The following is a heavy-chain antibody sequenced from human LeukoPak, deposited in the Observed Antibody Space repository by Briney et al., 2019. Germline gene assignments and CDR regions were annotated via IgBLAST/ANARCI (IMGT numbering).Heavy chain of an antibody. J-gene: IGHJ6*03. CDR3: ARGLRRIQPFYYYYMDV. D-gene: IGHD5-18*01. CDR1: GGSFSGYY. CDR2: INHSGST. V-gene: IGHV4-34*01. Sequence: SETLSLTCAVYGGSFSGYYWSWIRQPPGKGLEWIGDINHSGSTNYNPSLKSRVTILVDTSKNQFSLKLSSVTAADTAVYYCARGLRRIQPFYYYYMDVWGKGTTVTVSS.